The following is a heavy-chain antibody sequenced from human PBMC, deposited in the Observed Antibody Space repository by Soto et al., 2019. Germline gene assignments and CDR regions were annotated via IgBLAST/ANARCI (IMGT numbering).Heavy chain of an antibody. Sequence: SSEKVSSKASGGTFSSYAISWVRQAPGQGLEWMGGIIPIFGTANYAQKFQGRVTITADESTSTAYMELSSLRSEDTAGYYCAVDYGGIAKWFDPWGQGTLVTVSS. D-gene: IGHD4-17*01. CDR3: AVDYGGIAKWFDP. CDR1: GGTFSSYA. J-gene: IGHJ5*02. CDR2: IIPIFGTA. V-gene: IGHV1-69*13.